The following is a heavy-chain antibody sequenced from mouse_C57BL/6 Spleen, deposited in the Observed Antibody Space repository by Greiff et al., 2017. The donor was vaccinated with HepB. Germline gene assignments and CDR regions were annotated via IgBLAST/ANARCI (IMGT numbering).Heavy chain of an antibody. J-gene: IGHJ2*01. CDR1: GFTFSSYT. Sequence: EVMLVESGGGLVKPGGSLKLSCAASGFTFSSYTMSWVRQTPEKRLEWVATISGGGGNTYYPDSVKGRFTISRDNAKNTLYLQMSSLRSEDTALYYCARRDYYYGPYFDYWGQGTTLTVSS. CDR2: ISGGGGNT. V-gene: IGHV5-9*01. CDR3: ARRDYYYGPYFDY. D-gene: IGHD1-1*01.